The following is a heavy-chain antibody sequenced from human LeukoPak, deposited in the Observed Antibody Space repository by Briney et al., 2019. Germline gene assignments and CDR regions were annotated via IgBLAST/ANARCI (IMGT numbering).Heavy chain of an antibody. CDR3: AKSSSYYDTSGLNY. D-gene: IGHD3-22*01. CDR2: ISYDGSNK. CDR1: GFTFSSYG. Sequence: PGRSLRLSCAASGFTFSSYGMHWVRQAPGKGLEWVAVISYDGSNKYYADSVKGRFTISRDNSRNTLYLQMNSLRAEDTAVYYCAKSSSYYDTSGLNYWGQGTLVTVSS. J-gene: IGHJ4*02. V-gene: IGHV3-30*18.